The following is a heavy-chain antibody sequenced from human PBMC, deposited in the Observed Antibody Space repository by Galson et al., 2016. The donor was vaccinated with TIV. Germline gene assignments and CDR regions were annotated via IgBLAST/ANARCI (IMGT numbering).Heavy chain of an antibody. CDR1: GYSISSYY. D-gene: IGHD3-3*01. V-gene: IGHV4-59*12. J-gene: IGHJ5*02. CDR2: MYYSGRT. CDR3: AGSGTVFGLIKNWFDP. Sequence: SETLSLTCTVSGYSISSYYWSWIRQPPGKGLEWIGCMYYSGRTNFYNPSLKSRVTISVDASKNQFSLKLSSVTAADTAVYYCAGSGTVFGLIKNWFDPWGQGTLVTVSS.